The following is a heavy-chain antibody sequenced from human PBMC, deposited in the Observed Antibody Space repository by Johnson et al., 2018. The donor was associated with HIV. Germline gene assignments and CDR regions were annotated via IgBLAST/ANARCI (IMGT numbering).Heavy chain of an antibody. D-gene: IGHD3-16*01. CDR3: ARERRPWGPDAFDI. CDR2: ISYDGSNK. CDR1: GFTFSSYW. V-gene: IGHV3-30*03. J-gene: IGHJ3*02. Sequence: QVQLVESGGGLVQPGGSLRLSCAASGFTFSSYWMHWVRQAPGKGLVWVAVISYDGSNKYYADSVKGRFTISRDNSKNTLYLQMNSLTAEDTAVYYCARERRPWGPDAFDIWGQGTMVTVSS.